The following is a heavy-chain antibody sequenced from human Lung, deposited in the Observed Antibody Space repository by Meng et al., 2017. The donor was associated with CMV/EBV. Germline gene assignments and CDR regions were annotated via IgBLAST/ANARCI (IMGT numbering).Heavy chain of an antibody. CDR3: AKIGSFTYYYYGMDV. CDR1: GFTFSTYA. D-gene: IGHD1-26*01. CDR2: IYSGGVAT. Sequence: GGSXRLXCAASGFTFSTYAMSCARQAPGKGLEWVSVIYSGGVATYYADSVKGRFTICRDNSNNTLFLQMDSLGAEDTAVYYCAKIGSFTYYYYGMDVWGQGTTVTVSS. V-gene: IGHV3-23*03. J-gene: IGHJ6*02.